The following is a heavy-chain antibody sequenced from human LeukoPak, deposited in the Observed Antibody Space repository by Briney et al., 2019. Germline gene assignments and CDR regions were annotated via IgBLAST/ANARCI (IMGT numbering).Heavy chain of an antibody. V-gene: IGHV3-7*01. Sequence: VGSLRLSCAASGFTFNAYWMNWVRQAPGKGLEWVANIKKDGSETKYVGSLRGRFTISRDNAKSSLYLQIDTLTVEDTAVYYCSGGGGWLMDVWGKGTTVTVSS. D-gene: IGHD6-19*01. CDR3: SGGGGWLMDV. J-gene: IGHJ6*03. CDR2: IKKDGSET. CDR1: GFTFNAYW.